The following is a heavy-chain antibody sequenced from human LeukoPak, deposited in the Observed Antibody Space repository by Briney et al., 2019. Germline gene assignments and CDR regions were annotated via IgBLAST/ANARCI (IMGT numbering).Heavy chain of an antibody. J-gene: IGHJ4*02. Sequence: GGSLRLSCAASGFTVSSNYMAWVRQAPGKGLEWVSVIYSGGTIYYADSVKGRFTISRDNSKNTLYLQMNSLRAEDAAVYYCAREGSYDGSTMWYFDYWGQGTLVTVSS. V-gene: IGHV3-53*01. CDR2: IYSGGTI. CDR3: AREGSYDGSTMWYFDY. D-gene: IGHD3-22*01. CDR1: GFTVSSNY.